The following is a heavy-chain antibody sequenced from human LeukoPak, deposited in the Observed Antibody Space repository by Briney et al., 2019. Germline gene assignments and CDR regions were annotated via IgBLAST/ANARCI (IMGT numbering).Heavy chain of an antibody. CDR1: GFTLRSYG. D-gene: IGHD5-18*01. CDR2: SSHDGSYK. CDR3: ARAGYSYGLYYPHL. J-gene: IGHJ5*02. Sequence: GGSLRLSCAASGFTLRSYGMHWVRQLPGEGLYWVAVSSHDGSYKEYADPVKGRFTISRDNSKNTLYLQMNSLRAEDTAVYYCARAGYSYGLYYPHLWGQGTLVTVSS. V-gene: IGHV3-30*03.